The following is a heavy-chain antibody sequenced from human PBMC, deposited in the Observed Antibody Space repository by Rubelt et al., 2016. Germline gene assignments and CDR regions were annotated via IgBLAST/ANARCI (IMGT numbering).Heavy chain of an antibody. CDR2: ISSDGIST. CDR1: GFTFSEFW. CDR3: ARGPAERYFDL. J-gene: IGHJ2*01. V-gene: IGHV3-74*01. Sequence: EVQLVESGGGLVQPGGSLRLSCAASGFTFSEFWMHWVRQAPGKGLVWVSRISSDGISTGYADSVKGRFTISRDNAKNTLYLQMNSLRAEDTAVYYCARGPAERYFDLWGRGTLVTVSS.